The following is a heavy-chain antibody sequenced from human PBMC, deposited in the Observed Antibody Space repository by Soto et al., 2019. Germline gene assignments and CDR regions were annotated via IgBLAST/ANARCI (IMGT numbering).Heavy chain of an antibody. J-gene: IGHJ4*02. CDR2: ISGGGGGT. CDR1: GFTFSNYA. CDR3: TKGSHYDILTAYHAFDF. V-gene: IGHV3-23*01. Sequence: GGSLRLSCAASGFTFSNYALNWVLHAPGKGLEWVSGISGGGGGTHYTDSVKGRFTISRDNSKNTVFLQMNSLRAEDTAVYFCTKGSHYDILTAYHAFDFWGPGTLVTVSS. D-gene: IGHD3-9*01.